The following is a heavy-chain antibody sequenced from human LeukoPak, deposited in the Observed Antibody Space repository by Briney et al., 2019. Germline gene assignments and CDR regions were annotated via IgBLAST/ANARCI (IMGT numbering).Heavy chain of an antibody. CDR2: INHSGYT. CDR1: GVSFDDYY. J-gene: IGHJ4*02. V-gene: IGHV4-34*01. D-gene: IGHD4-17*01. CDR3: TRMTTGYDY. Sequence: PSETLSLTCAVSGVSFDDYYWSWVRQTPGKGLEWIGEINHSGYTNDNPSLKSRVTLSIDTSRKQFSLNLRSVTVADAGTHYCTRMTTGYDYWGQGTLVTVSS.